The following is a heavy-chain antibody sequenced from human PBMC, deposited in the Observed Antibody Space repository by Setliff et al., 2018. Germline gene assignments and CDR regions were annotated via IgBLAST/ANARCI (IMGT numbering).Heavy chain of an antibody. CDR2: INPNSSGT. CDR1: GYTFTGYF. D-gene: IGHD4-17*01. Sequence: ASVKVSCKASGYTFTGYFIHWVRQAPGQGLEWMGWINPNSSGTNYAQKFQGRVTMTRDTSISTAYMELSRLRSDDTAVYSCARSRLYGGWFDPWGQGTLVTVSS. V-gene: IGHV1-2*02. CDR3: ARSRLYGGWFDP. J-gene: IGHJ5*02.